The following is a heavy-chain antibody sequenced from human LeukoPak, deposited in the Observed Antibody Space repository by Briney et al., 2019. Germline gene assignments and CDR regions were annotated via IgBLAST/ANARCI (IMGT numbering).Heavy chain of an antibody. CDR1: GGSISSYY. Sequence: SETLSLTCTVSGGSISSYYWSWIRQPPGKGLEWIGSIYYSGSTYYNPSLGSTYYNPSLQSRVTMSVDTSNNQFSLKLSSVTAADTAVYYCARHSHYYNSKGFDYWGQGTLVTVSS. CDR2: IYYSGSTYYNPSLGST. CDR3: ARHSHYYNSKGFDY. V-gene: IGHV4-59*04. D-gene: IGHD3-22*01. J-gene: IGHJ4*02.